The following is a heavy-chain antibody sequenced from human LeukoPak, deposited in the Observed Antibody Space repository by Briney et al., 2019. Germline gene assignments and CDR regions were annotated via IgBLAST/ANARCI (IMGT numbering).Heavy chain of an antibody. D-gene: IGHD3-3*01. CDR2: INTKSGRS. J-gene: IGHJ5*02. V-gene: IGHV1-2*02. CDR3: ARADFIDAGPYLIGP. Sequence: ASVRVSCKTSGYSFTDYYIHWVRQAPGQGLEWMGWINTKSGRSSSARKFQGRVTMTRDPSITTVYMDMAWLTSDDTAIYFCARADFIDAGPYLIGPWGQGTLVTVSS. CDR1: GYSFTDYY.